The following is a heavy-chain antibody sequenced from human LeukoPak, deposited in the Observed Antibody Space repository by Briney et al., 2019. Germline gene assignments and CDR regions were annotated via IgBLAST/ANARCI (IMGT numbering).Heavy chain of an antibody. Sequence: ASVNVSCKASGYTFTGYYMHWVRQAPGQGLEWMGWINPNSGGTNYAQKFQHRVTMTRDSSLSTAYMELSRLRSDDTAVYYCARAGLWDFYDSSGYHNGAFDIWGQGTLVTVSS. J-gene: IGHJ3*02. CDR2: INPNSGGT. V-gene: IGHV1-2*02. D-gene: IGHD3-22*01. CDR1: GYTFTGYY. CDR3: ARAGLWDFYDSSGYHNGAFDI.